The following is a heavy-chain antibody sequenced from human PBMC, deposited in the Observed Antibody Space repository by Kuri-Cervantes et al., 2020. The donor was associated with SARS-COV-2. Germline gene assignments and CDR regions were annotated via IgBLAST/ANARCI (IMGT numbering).Heavy chain of an antibody. Sequence: ESLKISCAASGFTFSSYSMNWVRQAPGKGLEWVSYISSSSSTIYYADSVKGRFTISRDNAKNSLYLQMNSLRAEDTAVYYCAREVTIFGAVSRWFDPWGQGTLVTVSS. CDR1: GFTFSSYS. D-gene: IGHD3-3*01. CDR2: ISSSSSTI. J-gene: IGHJ5*02. CDR3: AREVTIFGAVSRWFDP. V-gene: IGHV3-48*01.